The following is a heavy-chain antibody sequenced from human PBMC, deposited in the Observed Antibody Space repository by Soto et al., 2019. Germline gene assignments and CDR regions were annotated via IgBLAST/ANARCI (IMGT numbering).Heavy chain of an antibody. CDR1: GGTFSSYA. Sequence: GASVKVSCKASGGTFSSYAISWVRQVPGQGLEWMGGIIPVSGTANYAVKFQGRVTITVDRVTSTGYMELTSLRSEDTAVYFCASTGEAPEGDESGRGDAFDIWGQGTKVTVSS. J-gene: IGHJ3*02. D-gene: IGHD1-26*01. V-gene: IGHV1-69*06. CDR3: ASTGEAPEGDESGRGDAFDI. CDR2: IIPVSGTA.